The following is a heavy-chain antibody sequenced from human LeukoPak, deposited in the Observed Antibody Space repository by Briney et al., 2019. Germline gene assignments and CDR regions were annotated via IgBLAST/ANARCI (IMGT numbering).Heavy chain of an antibody. CDR1: GGSISSYY. CDR2: IYTSGST. J-gene: IGHJ4*02. Sequence: SETLSLTCTVSGGSISSYYWSWIRQPAGKGLEWIGRIYTSGSTNYNPSLKSRVTMSVDTSKNQFSLKLSSVTAADTAVYYCARGLCDCVWGSYRSTYYFDYWGQGTLVTVSS. V-gene: IGHV4-4*07. CDR3: ARGLCDCVWGSYRSTYYFDY. D-gene: IGHD3-16*02.